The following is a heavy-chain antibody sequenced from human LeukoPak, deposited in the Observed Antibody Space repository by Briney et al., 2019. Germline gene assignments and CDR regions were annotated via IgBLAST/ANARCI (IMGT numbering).Heavy chain of an antibody. J-gene: IGHJ2*01. Sequence: SVKASCKASGGTFSSYAISWVRQAPGQGLEWMGGIIPIFGTANYAQKFQGRVTITADESTSTAYMELSSLRSEDTAVYYCAIPSARVSISDIVVVVAAKVPRYFDLWGRGTLVTVSS. D-gene: IGHD2-15*01. CDR1: GGTFSSYA. V-gene: IGHV1-69*13. CDR3: AIPSARVSISDIVVVVAAKVPRYFDL. CDR2: IIPIFGTA.